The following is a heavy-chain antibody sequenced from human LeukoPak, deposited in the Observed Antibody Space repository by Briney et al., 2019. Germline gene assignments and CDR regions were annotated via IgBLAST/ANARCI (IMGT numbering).Heavy chain of an antibody. CDR3: ARESLYYDFWSGPLGV. CDR2: ISSSSSYI. CDR1: GFTFSSYS. V-gene: IGHV3-21*01. D-gene: IGHD3-3*01. Sequence: GGSLSLSCAASGFTFSSYSMNWVRKAPGKGLEWVPSISSSSSYIYYADSVKGRFTISRDNAKNSLYLQMNSLRAEDTAVYYCARESLYYDFWSGPLGVWGKGTTVTVSS. J-gene: IGHJ6*04.